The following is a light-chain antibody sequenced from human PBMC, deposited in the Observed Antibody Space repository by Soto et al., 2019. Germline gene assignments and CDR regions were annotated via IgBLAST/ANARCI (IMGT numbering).Light chain of an antibody. CDR3: HVWDISAEQVV. J-gene: IGLJ2*01. CDR1: NIGSKS. CDR2: ADS. V-gene: IGLV3-21*02. Sequence: SYELTQPPSVSVAPGQTATVTCGADNIGSKSVHWYQKMAGQAPLLVVFADSDRPPGIPARFSAFNSGNTATLTISMVEDGDEADYYCHVWDISAEQVVFGGGTKLTVL.